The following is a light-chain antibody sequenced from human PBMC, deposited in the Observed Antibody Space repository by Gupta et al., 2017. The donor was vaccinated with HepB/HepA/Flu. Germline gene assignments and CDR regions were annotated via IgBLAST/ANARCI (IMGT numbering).Light chain of an antibody. CDR3: MQGTHGASYT. V-gene: IGKV2-30*02. CDR1: QSLVHSDGKTY. Sequence: VVFTQSPLSLPVTLGQPASISCRSSQSLVHSDGKTYLNSFQQRPGQSPRRLIYEVSARDSGAPDRFSGSGSGTEFTLKISRVEADDVGVYYCMQGTHGASYTFGQGTRLEIK. CDR2: EVS. J-gene: IGKJ2*01.